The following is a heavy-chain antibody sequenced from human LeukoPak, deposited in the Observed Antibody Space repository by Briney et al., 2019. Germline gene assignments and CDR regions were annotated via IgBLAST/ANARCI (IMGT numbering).Heavy chain of an antibody. D-gene: IGHD5-24*01. J-gene: IGHJ3*02. Sequence: KPSETLSLTCTVSGGSISSYYLSWIRQPPGKGLEWIGYIYYSGSTNYNPSLKSRVTISVDTSKNQFSLKLSSVTAADTAVYYCARDLGDGYNSGDAFDIWGQGTMVTVSS. CDR2: IYYSGST. CDR3: ARDLGDGYNSGDAFDI. CDR1: GGSISSYY. V-gene: IGHV4-59*01.